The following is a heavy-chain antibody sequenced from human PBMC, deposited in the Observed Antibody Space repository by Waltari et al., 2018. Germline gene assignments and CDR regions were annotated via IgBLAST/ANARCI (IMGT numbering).Heavy chain of an antibody. Sequence: QVQLPQWGAALLKPSATLSLTCAFYGWSFSVYSWIWLRQPPGKGLEWIGEINHSGSTNYNLSLKSRVTISVDKSKNQFSLKRSSVTAADTAVYYCARVSIAAAAPFEYWGQGTLVTVSS. J-gene: IGHJ4*02. V-gene: IGHV4-34*01. CDR2: INHSGST. CDR3: ARVSIAAAAPFEY. D-gene: IGHD6-13*01. CDR1: GWSFSVYS.